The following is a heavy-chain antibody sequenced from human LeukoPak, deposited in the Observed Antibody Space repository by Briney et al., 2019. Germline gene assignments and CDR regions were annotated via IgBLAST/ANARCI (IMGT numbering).Heavy chain of an antibody. V-gene: IGHV4-61*02. CDR3: ARSLEYCTSTGCYTRDAFDI. CDR1: GGSISSGSYY. CDR2: IYISGST. Sequence: SQTLSLTCTVSGGSISSGSYYWSWIRQPAGKGLEWIGRIYISGSTNYNPSLKSRVTISVDTSKNQFSLKLSSVTAADTAVYYCARSLEYCTSTGCYTRDAFDIWGQGTMVTVSS. D-gene: IGHD2-2*02. J-gene: IGHJ3*02.